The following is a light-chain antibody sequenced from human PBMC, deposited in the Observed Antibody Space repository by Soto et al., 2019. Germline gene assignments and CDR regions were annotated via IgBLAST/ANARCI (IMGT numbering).Light chain of an antibody. CDR3: CSYAGGHIHYI. CDR2: DVT. J-gene: IGLJ1*01. CDR1: SSDVGGYNY. V-gene: IGLV2-11*01. Sequence: QSALTQPRSVSGSPGQSVTVSCTGTSSDVGGYNYVSWYRQYPGEAPKLLIYDVTERLSGVPDRFSGSKSGNTASLTISGLQAEDEADYCCCSYAGGHIHYIIGTGTKVTVL.